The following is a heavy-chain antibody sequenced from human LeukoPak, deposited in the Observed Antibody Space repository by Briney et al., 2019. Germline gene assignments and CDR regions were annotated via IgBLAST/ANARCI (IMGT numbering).Heavy chain of an antibody. J-gene: IGHJ6*03. Sequence: SVKVSCKASGGTFSSYAISWVRQAPGQGLEWMGGFVPIFGTANYAQKFQGRVTITTDESTSTAYMELSSLRSEDTAVYYCARDDYYGSGKHYYYYMDVWGKGTTVTVSS. V-gene: IGHV1-69*05. CDR2: FVPIFGTA. CDR1: GGTFSSYA. D-gene: IGHD3-10*01. CDR3: ARDDYYGSGKHYYYYMDV.